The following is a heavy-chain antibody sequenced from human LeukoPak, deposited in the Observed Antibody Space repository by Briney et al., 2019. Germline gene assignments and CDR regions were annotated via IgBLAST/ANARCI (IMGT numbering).Heavy chain of an antibody. D-gene: IGHD3-9*01. CDR1: GFTFSSYS. CDR2: ISSSSSTI. CDR3: ARDKFATPDYDILTVDAFDI. V-gene: IGHV3-48*01. J-gene: IGHJ3*02. Sequence: GGSLRLSCAASGFTFSSYSMNWVRQAPGKGLEWVSSISSSSSTIYYADSVKGRFTISRDNAKNSLYLQMNSLRAEDTAVYYCARDKFATPDYDILTVDAFDIWGQGTMVTVSS.